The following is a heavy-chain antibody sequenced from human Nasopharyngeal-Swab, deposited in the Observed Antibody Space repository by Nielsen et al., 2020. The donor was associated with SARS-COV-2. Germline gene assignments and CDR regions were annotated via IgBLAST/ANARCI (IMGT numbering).Heavy chain of an antibody. J-gene: IGHJ4*02. V-gene: IGHV3-23*01. CDR1: GFTFSSYA. CDR3: AKDLVGSFDY. CDR2: ISGSGGST. Sequence: ESLKISCAASGFTFSSYAMSWVRQAPGKGLEWVSAISGSGGSTYYADSVKGRFTISRDNSKNTLYLQMNSLRAEDTAVYYCAKDLVGSFDYWGQGTLVTVSS. D-gene: IGHD2-15*01.